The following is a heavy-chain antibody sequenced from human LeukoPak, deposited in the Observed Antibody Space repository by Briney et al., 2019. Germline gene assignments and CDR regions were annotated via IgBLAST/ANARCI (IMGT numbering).Heavy chain of an antibody. D-gene: IGHD5-18*01. CDR1: GFTFSSCG. V-gene: IGHV3-30*18. CDR2: ISYDGSNK. J-gene: IGHJ6*02. CDR3: AKGEGSYGYYYYGMDV. Sequence: GRSLRLSCAASGFTFSSCGMHWVRQAPGKGLEWVAVISYDGSNKYYADSVKGRFTISRDNSKNTLYLQMNSLRAEDTAVYYCAKGEGSYGYYYYGMDVWGQGTTVTVSS.